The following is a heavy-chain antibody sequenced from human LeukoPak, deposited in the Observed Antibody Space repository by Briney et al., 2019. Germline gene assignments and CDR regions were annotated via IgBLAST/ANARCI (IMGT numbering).Heavy chain of an antibody. CDR3: ARARCSSTSCYRASDY. Sequence: ASVKVSCKASGYTFTGYYMHWVRQAPGQGLEWMGWINPNSGGTNYAQKFQGRVTMTRDTSISTAYMELSRLRSDDTAVYYCARARCSSTSCYRASDYWGQGTLVTVSS. D-gene: IGHD2-2*02. J-gene: IGHJ4*02. V-gene: IGHV1-2*02. CDR2: INPNSGGT. CDR1: GYTFTGYY.